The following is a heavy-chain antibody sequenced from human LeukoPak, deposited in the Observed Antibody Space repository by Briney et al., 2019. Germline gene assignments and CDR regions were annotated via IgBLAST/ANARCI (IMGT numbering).Heavy chain of an antibody. CDR3: ARFVGACSGGSCYFDY. J-gene: IGHJ4*02. CDR2: IYPGDSDT. D-gene: IGHD2-15*01. V-gene: IGHV5-51*01. CDR1: GYSFTSYW. Sequence: GESLQISCQASGYSFTSYWIGWVRQMPGKGLEWMGIIYPGDSDTRYSPSFQGQVTISADKSINTAYLQWNSLKASDTAMYYCARFVGACSGGSCYFDYWGQGTLVTVSS.